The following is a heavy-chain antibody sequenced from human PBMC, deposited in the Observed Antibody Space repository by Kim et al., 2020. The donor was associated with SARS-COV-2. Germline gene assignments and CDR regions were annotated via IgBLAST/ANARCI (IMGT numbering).Heavy chain of an antibody. D-gene: IGHD6-13*01. CDR2: ISSSSSYI. J-gene: IGHJ5*02. CDR3: ASRRSSRDNWFDP. CDR1: GFTFSSYS. V-gene: IGHV3-21*01. Sequence: GGSLRLSCAASGFTFSSYSMNWVRQAPGKGLEWVSSISSSSSYIYYADSVKGRFTISRDNAKNSLYLQMNSLRAEDTAVYYCASRRSSRDNWFDPWGQGTLVTVSS.